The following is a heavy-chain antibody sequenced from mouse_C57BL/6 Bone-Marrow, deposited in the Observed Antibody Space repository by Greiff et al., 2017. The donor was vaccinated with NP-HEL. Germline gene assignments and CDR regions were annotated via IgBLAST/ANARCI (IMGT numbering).Heavy chain of an antibody. V-gene: IGHV5-15*01. CDR3: ARQGGNYPYYYAMDY. Sequence: EVHLVESGGGLVQPGGSLNLSCAASGFTFSDYGMAWVRPAPRKGPEWVAFISNLAYSIYYADTVTGRFTISRENAKNTLYRETSSLRSEDTAMDYWARQGGNYPYYYAMDYWGQGTSVTVSS. CDR1: GFTFSDYG. D-gene: IGHD2-1*01. CDR2: ISNLAYSI. J-gene: IGHJ4*01.